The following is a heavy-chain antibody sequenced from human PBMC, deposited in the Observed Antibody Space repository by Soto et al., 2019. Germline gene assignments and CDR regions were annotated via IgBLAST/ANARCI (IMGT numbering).Heavy chain of an antibody. CDR2: ISGSGGST. D-gene: IGHD5-18*01. CDR1: GFTFRSHA. J-gene: IGHJ6*02. Sequence: GGSLRLSCAASGFTFRSHAMSWVRQAPGKGLEWVSAISGSGGSTYYADSVKGRFTISRDNSKNTLYLQMNSLRAEDTAVYYCAKDGGYSYGYSPRYYYGMDVWGQGTTVTVSS. V-gene: IGHV3-23*01. CDR3: AKDGGYSYGYSPRYYYGMDV.